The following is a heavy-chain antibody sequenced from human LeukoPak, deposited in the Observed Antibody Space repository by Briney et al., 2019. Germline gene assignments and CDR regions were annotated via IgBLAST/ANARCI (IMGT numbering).Heavy chain of an antibody. J-gene: IGHJ5*02. V-gene: IGHV1-8*02. CDR2: MNPNSGNT. Sequence: ASVKVSCKASGYTFTGYYINWVRQATGQGLEWMGRMNPNSGNTGYAQKFQGRVTMTRNTSISTAYMELSSLRSEDTAVYYCARGPLYLTTWGQGTLVTVSS. CDR1: GYTFTGYY. D-gene: IGHD2-2*02. CDR3: ARGPLYLTT.